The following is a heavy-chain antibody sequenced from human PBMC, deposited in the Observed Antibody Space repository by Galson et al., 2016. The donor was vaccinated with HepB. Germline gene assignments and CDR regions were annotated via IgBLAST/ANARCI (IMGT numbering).Heavy chain of an antibody. V-gene: IGHV4-59*01. Sequence: ETLSLTCSVSGASITDYYWGWIRQPPGKGLEYIGYIYYGGSTNYNPSLRSRVTMSLDTPKKHFSLNLTSVTAADTAIYFCARREGYTSGRYWFDPWGPGILVTVSS. J-gene: IGHJ5*02. CDR3: ARREGYTSGRYWFDP. CDR1: GASITDYY. CDR2: IYYGGST. D-gene: IGHD6-19*01.